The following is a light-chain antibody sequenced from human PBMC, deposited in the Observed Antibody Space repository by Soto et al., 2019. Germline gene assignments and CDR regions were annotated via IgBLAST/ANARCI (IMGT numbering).Light chain of an antibody. V-gene: IGLV2-14*01. Sequence: QSALTQPASVSGSPGQSITISCTGTSSDIGGYNYVSWYQHHPGKAPKLMIYEVSNRPSGVSNRFSGSKSGNTASLTISGLQAEDEADYYCSSYTSSITRVFGTGTKLTV. CDR2: EVS. J-gene: IGLJ1*01. CDR3: SSYTSSITRV. CDR1: SSDIGGYNY.